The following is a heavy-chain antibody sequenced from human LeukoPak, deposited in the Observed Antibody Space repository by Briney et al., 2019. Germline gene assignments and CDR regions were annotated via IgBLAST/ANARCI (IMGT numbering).Heavy chain of an antibody. Sequence: PSETLSLTCTVSGGSISSYYWSWIRQPPGKGLEWIGYIHYSGSTNYNPSLKSRVTISVDTSKNQFSLKLSSVTAADTAVYYCARLSIAAAGSLDYWGQGTLVTVSS. CDR3: ARLSIAAAGSLDY. CDR2: IHYSGST. CDR1: GGSISSYY. V-gene: IGHV4-59*08. D-gene: IGHD6-13*01. J-gene: IGHJ4*02.